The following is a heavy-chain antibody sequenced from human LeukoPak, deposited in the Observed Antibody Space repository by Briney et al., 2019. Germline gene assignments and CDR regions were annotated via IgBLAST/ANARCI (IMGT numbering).Heavy chain of an antibody. CDR3: AGRDTTGYIPREWDYWYIDL. CDR1: GFTFSSYS. CDR2: ISTGSSYI. Sequence: GGSLRLSCAASGFTFSSYSMNWVRQAPGKGLEWVSSISTGSSYIYYADSVKGRFTISRDNAKNSLYLQMNSLRAEDTAVYYCAGRDTTGYIPREWDYWYIDLWGRGTLVSVSS. V-gene: IGHV3-21*01. J-gene: IGHJ2*01. D-gene: IGHD1-1*01.